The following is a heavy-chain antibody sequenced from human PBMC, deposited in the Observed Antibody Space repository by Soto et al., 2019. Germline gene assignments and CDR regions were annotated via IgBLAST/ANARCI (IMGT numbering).Heavy chain of an antibody. CDR2: IYHSGST. D-gene: IGHD6-13*01. J-gene: IGHJ4*02. Sequence: SETLSLTCTVSGGSISSYYWSRIRQPPGKGLEWIGYIYHSGSTKYNPSLKSRITISVDTSKNQFSLKLSSVTAADTAVYYCATGHSSSWYYFDYWGQGALVTVSS. V-gene: IGHV4-59*01. CDR1: GGSISSYY. CDR3: ATGHSSSWYYFDY.